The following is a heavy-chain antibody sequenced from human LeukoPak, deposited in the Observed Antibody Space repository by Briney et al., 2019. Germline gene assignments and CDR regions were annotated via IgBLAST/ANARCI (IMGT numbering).Heavy chain of an antibody. CDR3: ARDGVATISFWFDP. Sequence: GRSLRLSCAASGFTFSSYAMHWVRQAPGKGLEWVAVISYDGSNKYYADSVKGRFTISRDNSKNTLYLQMNSLRAEDTAVYYCARDGVATISFWFDPWGQGTQVIVSS. V-gene: IGHV3-30-3*01. J-gene: IGHJ5*02. CDR2: ISYDGSNK. D-gene: IGHD5-12*01. CDR1: GFTFSSYA.